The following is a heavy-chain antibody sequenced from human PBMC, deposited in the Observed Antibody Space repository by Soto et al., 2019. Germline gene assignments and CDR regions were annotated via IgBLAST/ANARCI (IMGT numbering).Heavy chain of an antibody. V-gene: IGHV3-48*03. CDR3: ARGITTVTTFRYFDY. CDR2: ISSSGSTI. D-gene: IGHD4-17*01. Sequence: VQLVESGGGLVQPGGSLRLSCAASGFTFSSYEMNWVRQAPGKGLEWVSYISSSGSTIYYADSVKGRFTISRDNAKNSLYLQMNSLRAEDTAVYYCARGITTVTTFRYFDYWGQGTLVTVSS. J-gene: IGHJ4*02. CDR1: GFTFSSYE.